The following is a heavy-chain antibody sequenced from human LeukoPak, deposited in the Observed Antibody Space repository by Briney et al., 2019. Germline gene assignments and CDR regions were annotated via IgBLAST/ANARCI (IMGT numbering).Heavy chain of an antibody. Sequence: GGSLRLSCAGSGFTLSTYAMTWVRQTPGKGLQWVSAITGDGDSTYYADSVKGRFTISRDNPKNTLHLQMNSLRAEDTAIYYCAKTSRVNSAYDSPFDYWGQGTLVTVSS. V-gene: IGHV3-23*01. D-gene: IGHD5-12*01. J-gene: IGHJ4*02. CDR2: ITGDGDST. CDR1: GFTLSTYA. CDR3: AKTSRVNSAYDSPFDY.